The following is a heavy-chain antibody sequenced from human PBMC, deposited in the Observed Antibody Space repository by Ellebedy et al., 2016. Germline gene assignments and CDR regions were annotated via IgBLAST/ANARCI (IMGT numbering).Heavy chain of an antibody. D-gene: IGHD3-22*01. CDR2: IYPGDSDT. V-gene: IGHV5-51*01. J-gene: IGHJ3*02. CDR3: ARQGARTIDTSGYFSIFDAYDI. Sequence: GESLKISXHVSGHNFTSDWIAWVRQKPGTGFEWMGIIYPGDSDTRYSPSFRGQVTMSVDKSSSTAFLQWSSLKASDTARYYCARQGARTIDTSGYFSIFDAYDIWGQGTMVTVSS. CDR1: GHNFTSDW.